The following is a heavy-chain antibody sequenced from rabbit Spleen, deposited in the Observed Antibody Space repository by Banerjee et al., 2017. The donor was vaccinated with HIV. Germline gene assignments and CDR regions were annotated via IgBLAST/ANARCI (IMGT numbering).Heavy chain of an antibody. V-gene: IGHV1S40*01. D-gene: IGHD1-1*01. CDR3: ARDLPGVIGWNFGW. J-gene: IGHJ4*01. Sequence: LVESGGGLVQPGASLTLTRTASGFSFSSNYDMCWVRQAPGKGLEWIGCLYTGNGKTYYASWAKGRFTISKTSSTVDLEMTSLTVADTATYFCARDLPGVIGWNFGWWGPGTLVTVS. CDR2: LYTGNGKT. CDR1: GFSFSSNYD.